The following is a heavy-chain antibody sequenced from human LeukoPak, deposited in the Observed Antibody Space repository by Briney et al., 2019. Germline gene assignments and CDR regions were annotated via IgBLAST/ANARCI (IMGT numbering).Heavy chain of an antibody. Sequence: GGSLRLSCTVSGFTFSAFAMMWVRQAPGKGPVWVSRINGDGSTTVYADSVQGRFSISRDNAKSTLYLHMNSLRAEDTAVYYCAREGGGYCSGINCWKWFDPWGQGTLVTVSS. D-gene: IGHD2-15*01. CDR1: GFTFSAFA. CDR3: AREGGGYCSGINCWKWFDP. V-gene: IGHV3-74*01. CDR2: INGDGSTT. J-gene: IGHJ5*02.